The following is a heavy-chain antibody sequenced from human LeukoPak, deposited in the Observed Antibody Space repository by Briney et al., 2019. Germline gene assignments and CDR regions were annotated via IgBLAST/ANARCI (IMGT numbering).Heavy chain of an antibody. J-gene: IGHJ6*02. D-gene: IGHD2-8*01. V-gene: IGHV1-8*01. CDR3: ARGYVNGYYYYGMDV. Sequence: ASVKVSCKASGYTFTSYGISWVRQAPGHGLQWMGWISAYNGNTEYAQKFQGRVTMTRNTSISTAYMELSSLRSEDTAVYYCARGYVNGYYYYGMDVWGQGTTVTVSS. CDR2: ISAYNGNT. CDR1: GYTFTSYG.